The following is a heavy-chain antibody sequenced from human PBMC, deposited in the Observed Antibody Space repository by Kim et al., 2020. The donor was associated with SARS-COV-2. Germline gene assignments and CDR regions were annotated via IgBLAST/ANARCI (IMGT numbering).Heavy chain of an antibody. V-gene: IGHV4-34*01. J-gene: IGHJ4*02. CDR2: INHSGST. D-gene: IGHD2-2*01. CDR1: GGSFSGYY. Sequence: SETLSLTCAVYGGSFSGYYWSWIRQPPGKGLEWLGEINHSGSTNYNPSLKSRVTISVDTSKNQFSLKLRSVTAADTAVYYCARGRRSTSRGRDFDYWGQGTLVTVSS. CDR3: ARGRRSTSRGRDFDY.